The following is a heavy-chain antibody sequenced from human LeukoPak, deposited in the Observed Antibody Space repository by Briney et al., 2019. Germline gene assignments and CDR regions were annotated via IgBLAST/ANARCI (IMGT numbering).Heavy chain of an antibody. Sequence: GGFLRLSCVVSGFTFSTSAMSWVRQAPGKGLEWVSGISESGGSTYYADSVKGRFTSSRDNSKNTLYLQMNNLRAEDTAAYYCAKGSFWGQGTLVTVSS. CDR1: GFTFSTSA. V-gene: IGHV3-23*01. J-gene: IGHJ4*02. CDR3: AKGSF. CDR2: ISESGGST. D-gene: IGHD3-10*01.